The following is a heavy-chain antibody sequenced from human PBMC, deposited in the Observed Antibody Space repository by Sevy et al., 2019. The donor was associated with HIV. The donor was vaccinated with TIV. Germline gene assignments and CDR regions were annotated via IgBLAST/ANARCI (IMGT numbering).Heavy chain of an antibody. CDR3: ARDRRLGVSVPDGYVVDV. Sequence: GGSLRLSCVASGFTVSSSYMSWVRQAPGKGLEWVSALYSSGSTYYADSVKGRFTVSRDNSKNTLYLQMNSLRAEDTAVYYCARDRRLGVSVPDGYVVDVWGQGTTVTVSS. J-gene: IGHJ6*02. V-gene: IGHV3-53*01. CDR1: GFTVSSSY. D-gene: IGHD3-3*01. CDR2: LYSSGST.